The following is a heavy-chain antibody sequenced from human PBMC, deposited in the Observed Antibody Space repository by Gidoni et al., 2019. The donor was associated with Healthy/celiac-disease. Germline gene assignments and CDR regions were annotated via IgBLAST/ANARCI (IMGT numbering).Heavy chain of an antibody. V-gene: IGHV3-30-3*01. Sequence: QVQLVASGGGVVQTGRSLRLSCAACGVSFTRYAMHWVRQDPGQGLDWVEVISDDGSNKSYADSVKGRFTISRDNSKNTLYLQMNSLRAEDTAVYYCARDQDCSSTSCYDLTFDCWGQGTLVTVSS. D-gene: IGHD2-2*01. CDR1: GVSFTRYA. CDR2: ISDDGSNK. J-gene: IGHJ4*02. CDR3: ARDQDCSSTSCYDLTFDC.